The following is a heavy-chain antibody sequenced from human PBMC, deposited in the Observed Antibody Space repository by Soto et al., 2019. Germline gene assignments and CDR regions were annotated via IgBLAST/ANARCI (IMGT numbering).Heavy chain of an antibody. Sequence: ASVKVSCKASGYTFTSYGISWVRQAPGQGLEWMGWISAYNGNTNYTQKLQGRVTMTTDTSTSTAYMELRSLRSDDTAVYYCARDLYGARHDAFDIWGQGTMVTVSS. V-gene: IGHV1-18*01. D-gene: IGHD4-17*01. CDR3: ARDLYGARHDAFDI. J-gene: IGHJ3*02. CDR1: GYTFTSYG. CDR2: ISAYNGNT.